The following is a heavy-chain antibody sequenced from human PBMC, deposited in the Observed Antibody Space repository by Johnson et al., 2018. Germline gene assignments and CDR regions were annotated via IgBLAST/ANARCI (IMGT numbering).Heavy chain of an antibody. J-gene: IGHJ6*02. CDR2: IKQDGGEK. Sequence: VQLVQSGGGLVQPGGSLRLSCAASGFTFSSYWMSWVRQAPGKGLEWVANIKQDGGEKYEVDSGKGRFTISRDKAKNSLYLQMNSRRAEDTAVYYCARDHGSSWYLRGMDGWGQGTTVTVSS. CDR3: ARDHGSSWYLRGMDG. D-gene: IGHD6-13*01. CDR1: GFTFSSYW. V-gene: IGHV3-7*01.